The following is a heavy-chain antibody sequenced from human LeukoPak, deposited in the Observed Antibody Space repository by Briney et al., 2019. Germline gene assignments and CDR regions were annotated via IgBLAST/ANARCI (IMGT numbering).Heavy chain of an antibody. CDR3: ASYAKDIVVLPAASIYWYFDL. CDR1: GGSFSGYY. V-gene: IGHV4-34*01. D-gene: IGHD2-2*01. J-gene: IGHJ2*01. Sequence: SETLSLTCAVYGGSFSGYYWSWIRQPPGKGLEGIGEINHSGSTNYNPSLKSRVTISVDTSKNQFSLKLSSVTAADTAVYYCASYAKDIVVLPAASIYWYFDLWGRGTLVTVSS. CDR2: INHSGST.